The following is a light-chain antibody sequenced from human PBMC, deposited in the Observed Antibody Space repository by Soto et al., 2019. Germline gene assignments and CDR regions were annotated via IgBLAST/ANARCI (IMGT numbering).Light chain of an antibody. CDR1: SSDVGGYNS. CDR2: DVS. Sequence: QSALTQPASVSVSPGQSITISCTGTSSDVGGYNSVSWYQQHTGKAPKLMIYDVSNRPSGVSNRFSGSKSGNTASLTISGLQSEDEADYYCSSYKSRSTLVFGGGTKRTVL. J-gene: IGLJ2*01. CDR3: SSYKSRSTLV. V-gene: IGLV2-14*03.